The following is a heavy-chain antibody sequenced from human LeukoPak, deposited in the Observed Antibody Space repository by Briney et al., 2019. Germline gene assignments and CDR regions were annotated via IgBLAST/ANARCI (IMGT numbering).Heavy chain of an antibody. D-gene: IGHD3-3*01. Sequence: GASVKVSCKASGYIFTYYGISWVRQAPGQGREWIGWINAYNGNTNYAQNFQGRVTMTTDTSTSTASLALRSLTSDDTAVYYCARSSYNSAKYAYYFDYWGQGTLVTVSS. CDR3: ARSSYNSAKYAYYFDY. J-gene: IGHJ4*02. V-gene: IGHV1-18*01. CDR1: GYIFTYYG. CDR2: INAYNGNT.